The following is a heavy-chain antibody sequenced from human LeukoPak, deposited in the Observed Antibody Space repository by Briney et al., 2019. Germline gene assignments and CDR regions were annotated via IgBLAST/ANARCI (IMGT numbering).Heavy chain of an antibody. CDR1: GYTFNNYA. CDR2: IIPFFATA. J-gene: IGHJ6*03. D-gene: IGHD3-22*01. V-gene: IGHV1-69*13. Sequence: SVKVSCKVSGYTFNNYALNWVRQAPGQGLEWMGGIIPFFATANYAQRFQGRVTITADESTSTVYMELSSLRSEDTAVYYCASAVGDSSGYYGPRPYYYYMDVWGKGTTVTISS. CDR3: ASAVGDSSGYYGPRPYYYYMDV.